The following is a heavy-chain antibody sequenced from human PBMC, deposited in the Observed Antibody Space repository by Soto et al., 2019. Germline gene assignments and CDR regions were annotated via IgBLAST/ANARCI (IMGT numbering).Heavy chain of an antibody. CDR1: GFTFSSYA. CDR3: AKVTDSSGYNPYRY. V-gene: IGHV3-23*01. J-gene: IGHJ4*02. CDR2: ISGSGGST. Sequence: PGGSLRLSCAASGFTFSSYAMSWVRQAPGKGLEWVSAISGSGGSTYYADSVKGRFTISRDNSKNTLYLQMNSLRAEDTAVYYCAKVTDSSGYNPYRYWGQGTLVTVSS. D-gene: IGHD3-22*01.